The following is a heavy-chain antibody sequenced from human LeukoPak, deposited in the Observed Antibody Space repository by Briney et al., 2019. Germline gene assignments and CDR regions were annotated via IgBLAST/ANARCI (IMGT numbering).Heavy chain of an antibody. J-gene: IGHJ3*02. V-gene: IGHV1-2*02. CDR2: INPNSGGT. D-gene: IGHD1-26*01. Sequence: GASVKVSCKASGYTFTGYYMHWVRQAPGQGLEWMGWINPNSGGTNYAQKFQGRVTMTRDTSISTAYMELSRLRSDDTALYYCARVRGIVGAPDAFDIWGQGTMVTVSS. CDR3: ARVRGIVGAPDAFDI. CDR1: GYTFTGYY.